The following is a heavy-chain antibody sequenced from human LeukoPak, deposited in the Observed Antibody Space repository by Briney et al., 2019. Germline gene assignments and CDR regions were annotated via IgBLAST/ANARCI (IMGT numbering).Heavy chain of an antibody. Sequence: PGGSLRLSCAASGFTFSSYEMNWVRQAPGKGLEWVSYISSSGSTIYYAGSVKGRFTISRDNAKNSLYLQMNSLRAEDTAVYYCAAHYGDAIDYWGQGTLVTVSS. CDR3: AAHYGDAIDY. CDR2: ISSSGSTI. V-gene: IGHV3-48*03. D-gene: IGHD4-17*01. CDR1: GFTFSSYE. J-gene: IGHJ4*02.